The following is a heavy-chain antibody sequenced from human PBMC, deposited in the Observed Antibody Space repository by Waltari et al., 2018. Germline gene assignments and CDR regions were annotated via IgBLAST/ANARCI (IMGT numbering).Heavy chain of an antibody. D-gene: IGHD3-3*01. Sequence: QLQLQESGPGLVKPSETLSLTCTVSGGSISSSSYYWGWIRQPPGKGLEWIGGIDYSGSTYCSPSLKSRITIYVDTSKNQFSLKLSSVTAADTAVYYCARITTIFGVVINWFDPGGQGTLVTVSS. CDR1: GGSISSSSYY. CDR2: IDYSGST. CDR3: ARITTIFGVVINWFDP. J-gene: IGHJ5*02. V-gene: IGHV4-39*01.